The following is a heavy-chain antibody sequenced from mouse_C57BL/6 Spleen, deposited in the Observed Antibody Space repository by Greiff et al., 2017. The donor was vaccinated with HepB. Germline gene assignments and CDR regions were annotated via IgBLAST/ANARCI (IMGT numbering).Heavy chain of an antibody. J-gene: IGHJ4*01. Sequence: EVHLVESGGGLVQPGGSLKLSCAASGFTFSDYYMYWVRQTPEKRLEWVAYISNGGGSTYYPDTVKGRFTISRDNAKNTLYLQMSRLKSEDTAMYYCARQGGYDYDGTAFMDYWGQGTSVTVSS. V-gene: IGHV5-12*01. CDR1: GFTFSDYY. CDR3: ARQGGYDYDGTAFMDY. CDR2: ISNGGGST. D-gene: IGHD2-4*01.